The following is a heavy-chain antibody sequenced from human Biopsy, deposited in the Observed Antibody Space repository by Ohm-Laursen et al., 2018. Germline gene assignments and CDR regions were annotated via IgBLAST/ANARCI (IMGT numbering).Heavy chain of an antibody. J-gene: IGHJ5*01. V-gene: IGHV4-61*03. CDR3: ARVRGGFLEWFDY. CDR2: VFYTGTT. Sequence: GTLSLTCVVSGGSVNSDTSCWSWIRQPPGKGLEWIGYVFYTGTTHKNPSLKSRVTISVDTSQGLLSLDLSSVTAADTAVYYCARVRGGFLEWFDYWGQGTLVTVSS. CDR1: GGSVNSDTSC. D-gene: IGHD3-3*01.